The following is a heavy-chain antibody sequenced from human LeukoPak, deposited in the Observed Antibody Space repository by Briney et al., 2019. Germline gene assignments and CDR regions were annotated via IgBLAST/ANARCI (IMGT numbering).Heavy chain of an antibody. CDR2: IYYSGST. CDR1: GGSISSSSYY. V-gene: IGHV4-39*07. Sequence: PSETLSLTCTVSGGSISSSSYYWGWIRQPPGKGLEWIGSIYYSGSTYYNPSLKSRVTMSVDTSKNQFSLKLSSVTAADTAVYYCARDGSYDSSGYYFRLWGQGTLVTVSS. CDR3: ARDGSYDSSGYYFRL. D-gene: IGHD3-22*01. J-gene: IGHJ4*02.